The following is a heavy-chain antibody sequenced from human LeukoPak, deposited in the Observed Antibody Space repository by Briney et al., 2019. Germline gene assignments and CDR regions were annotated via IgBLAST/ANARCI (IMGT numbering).Heavy chain of an antibody. J-gene: IGHJ3*02. V-gene: IGHV3-7*01. CDR2: IKQDGSEK. Sequence: PGGSLRLSCAASGYTFSSYWMSWVRQAPGKGLEWEANIKQDGSEKYYVDSVEGRFTISRDNAKNSLYLQMNSLRAEDTAVYYCARVTMITRRSDAFDIWGQGTMVTVPS. CDR1: GYTFSSYW. D-gene: IGHD3-16*01. CDR3: ARVTMITRRSDAFDI.